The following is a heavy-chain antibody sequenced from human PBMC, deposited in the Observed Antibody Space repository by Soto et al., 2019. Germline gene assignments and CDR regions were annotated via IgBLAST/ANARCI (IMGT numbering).Heavy chain of an antibody. V-gene: IGHV1-3*01. J-gene: IGHJ4*02. CDR3: ARDVGATGD. D-gene: IGHD1-26*01. CDR1: GYTFTSYG. CDR2: IDGGNGNT. Sequence: GASVKVSCKASGYTFTSYGISWVRQAPGQRLEWMGWIDGGNGNTYYSEHFQGRVTFTRDTSAGTAYMELSSLRSEDTAVYYCARDVGATGDWGQGTLVTVSS.